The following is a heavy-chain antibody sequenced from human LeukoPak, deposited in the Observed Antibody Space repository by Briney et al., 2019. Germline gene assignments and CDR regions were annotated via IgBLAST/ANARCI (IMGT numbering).Heavy chain of an antibody. Sequence: PGGSLRLSCAASGFTFSSYWMQWVRQAPGKGLVWVARINTDGSTTSYSESVKGRFTISRDNAKNTLYVLMNSLRAEDTAVYYCVRDGIGGSYFYWGQGTLVTVSS. D-gene: IGHD1-26*01. CDR2: INTDGSTT. CDR1: GFTFSSYW. CDR3: VRDGIGGSYFY. V-gene: IGHV3-74*01. J-gene: IGHJ4*02.